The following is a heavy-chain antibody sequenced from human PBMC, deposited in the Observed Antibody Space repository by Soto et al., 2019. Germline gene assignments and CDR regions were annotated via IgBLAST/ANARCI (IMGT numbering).Heavy chain of an antibody. D-gene: IGHD6-13*01. CDR2: IYWDDDK. Sequence: SGPTLVNPTQTLTLTCTFSGFSLSTSGVGVGWIGQPPGKALEWLALIYWDDDKRYSPSLKSRLTITKDTSKNQVVLTMTNMDPVDTATYYCARARQLVLFGQEGFDPWGQGTLVTVSS. V-gene: IGHV2-5*02. J-gene: IGHJ5*02. CDR1: GFSLSTSGVG. CDR3: ARARQLVLFGQEGFDP.